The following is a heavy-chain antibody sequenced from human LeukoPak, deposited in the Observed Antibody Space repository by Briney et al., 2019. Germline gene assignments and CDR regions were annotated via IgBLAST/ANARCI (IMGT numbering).Heavy chain of an antibody. V-gene: IGHV4-61*02. Sequence: SETLSLTCTVSGGSISSGSYYWSWIRQPAGKGLEWIGRIYTSGSTNYNPSLKSRVTISVDTSKNQFSLKLSSVTAADTAEYYCAGGTCSGGSCYSLGGIDYWGQGTLVTVSS. CDR3: AGGTCSGGSCYSLGGIDY. CDR1: GGSISSGSYY. J-gene: IGHJ4*02. D-gene: IGHD2-15*01. CDR2: IYTSGST.